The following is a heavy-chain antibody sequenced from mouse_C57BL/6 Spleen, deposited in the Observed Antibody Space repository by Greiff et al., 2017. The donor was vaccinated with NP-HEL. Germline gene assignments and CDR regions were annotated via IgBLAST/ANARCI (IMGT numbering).Heavy chain of an antibody. CDR3: AREGNWVAVYC. D-gene: IGHD4-1*01. J-gene: IGHJ2*01. V-gene: IGHV1-81*01. CDR1: GYTFTSYG. Sequence: QVQLQQSGAELARPGASVKLSCKASGYTFTSYGIRWVKQSTGQGLEWIGEIYPRSGNTYYNEKFKGKATLTADTSSSTAYMDLRSLTSEDSAVYFCAREGNWVAVYCWGQVATLTGS. CDR2: IYPRSGNT.